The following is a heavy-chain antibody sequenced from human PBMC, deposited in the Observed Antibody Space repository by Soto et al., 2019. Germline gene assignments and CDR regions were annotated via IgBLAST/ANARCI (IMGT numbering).Heavy chain of an antibody. J-gene: IGHJ5*02. D-gene: IGHD6-13*01. CDR1: GFTFRCFT. V-gene: IGHV3-21*01. CDR2: ISSNSAYI. CDR3: TRDASRDSSARGWFDP. Sequence: LRRSCAASGFTFRCFTMNWVRQAPGKGLEWVSTISSNSAYIYYTDALRGRFTISRDNAKNSLHLQMNSLRAEDTAVYYCTRDASRDSSARGWFDPWGPGTLVTVSS.